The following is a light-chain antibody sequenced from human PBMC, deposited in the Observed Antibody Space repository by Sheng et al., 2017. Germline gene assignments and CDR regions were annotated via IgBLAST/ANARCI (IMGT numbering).Light chain of an antibody. CDR3: QQANSFPIT. CDR1: QGISNS. V-gene: IGKV1-12*01. Sequence: DVQMTQSPSSLSASVGDGVTFTCRASQGISNSLAWYQQKPGKAPKLLIYAASSLQSGVPSRFSGSGSGTDFTLTINGLQPEDFATYYCQQANSFPITFGQGTRLDIK. J-gene: IGKJ5*01. CDR2: AAS.